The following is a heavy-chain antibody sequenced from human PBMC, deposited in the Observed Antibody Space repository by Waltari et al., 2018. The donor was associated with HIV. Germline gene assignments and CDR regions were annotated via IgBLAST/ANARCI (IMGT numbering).Heavy chain of an antibody. CDR2: IYCDGRT. D-gene: IGHD4-17*01. CDR3: ARDTYGGMGGVDS. CDR1: EFTVSKSY. J-gene: IGHJ4*02. Sequence: EVQLVESGGDLIQPGGSLRLSCIASEFTVSKSYMSWVRQAPGKGLEWVSIIYCDGRTYYADSVKGRFTISRDNYKNTLYLQMNSLRVEDTAVYYCARDTYGGMGGVDSWGQGTLVTVSS. V-gene: IGHV3-53*01.